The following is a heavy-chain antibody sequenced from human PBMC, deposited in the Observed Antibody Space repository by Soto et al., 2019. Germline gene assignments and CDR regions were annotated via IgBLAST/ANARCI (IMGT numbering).Heavy chain of an antibody. CDR2: ISGSGGST. D-gene: IGHD3-22*01. CDR1: GFTFSSYA. CDR3: AKDYYDSSGYYSSYNWFDP. J-gene: IGHJ5*02. V-gene: IGHV3-23*01. Sequence: PGGSLILSCAASGFTFSSYAMSWVRQAPGKGLAWVSAISGSGGSTYYADSVKGRFTISRDNSKNTLYLQMNSLRAEDTAVYYCAKDYYDSSGYYSSYNWFDPWGQGTPVTVSS.